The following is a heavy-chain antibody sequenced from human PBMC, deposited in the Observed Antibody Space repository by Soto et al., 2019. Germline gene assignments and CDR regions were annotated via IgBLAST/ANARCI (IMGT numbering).Heavy chain of an antibody. CDR2: INAGNGNT. D-gene: IGHD6-19*01. CDR1: GYTFTSYA. V-gene: IGHV1-3*01. Sequence: GASVKVSCKASGYTFTSYAMHWVRQAPGQRLEWMGGINAGNGNTKYSQKFQGRVTITRDTSASTAYMELSSLRSEDTAVYYCARDMDSSGWYVFDHYYYGMDVWGQGTTVTVSS. CDR3: ARDMDSSGWYVFDHYYYGMDV. J-gene: IGHJ6*02.